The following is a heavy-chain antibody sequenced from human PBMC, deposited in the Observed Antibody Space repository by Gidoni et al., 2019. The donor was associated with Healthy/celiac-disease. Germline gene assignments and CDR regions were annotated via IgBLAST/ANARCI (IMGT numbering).Heavy chain of an antibody. Sequence: QVQLQESGQGLVKPSETLSLRSTVSGGSISSYYWSWIRQPPGKGLEWIGYIYYSGSTNYNPSLKSRVTISVDTSKNQFSLKLSSVTAADTAVYYCARGAGDGNFDYWGQGTLVTVSS. D-gene: IGHD4-17*01. V-gene: IGHV4-59*01. CDR1: GGSISSYY. J-gene: IGHJ4*02. CDR2: IYYSGST. CDR3: ARGAGDGNFDY.